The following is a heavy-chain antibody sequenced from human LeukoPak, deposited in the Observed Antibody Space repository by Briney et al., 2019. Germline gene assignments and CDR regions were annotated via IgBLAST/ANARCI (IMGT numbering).Heavy chain of an antibody. Sequence: SETLSLTCTVSGGSISSSSYYWGWIRQPPGKGLEWIGSIYYSGSTYYNPSLKSRVTISVDTSKNQFSLKLSSVTAADTAVYYCARERTYYYDSSGLPYFDYWGQGTLVTVSS. V-gene: IGHV4-39*07. D-gene: IGHD3-22*01. J-gene: IGHJ4*02. CDR2: IYYSGST. CDR3: ARERTYYYDSSGLPYFDY. CDR1: GGSISSSSYY.